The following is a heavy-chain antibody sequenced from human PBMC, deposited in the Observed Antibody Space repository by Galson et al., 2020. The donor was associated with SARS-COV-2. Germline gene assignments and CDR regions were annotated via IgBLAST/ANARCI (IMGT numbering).Heavy chain of an antibody. V-gene: IGHV3-33*01. CDR1: GFPLSSHG. Sequence: GESPKISCAASGFPLSSHGMQWVRQAPGKGLEWVAVIWYDGSNKYYADSVKGRFTISRDNSENTLYLQMNSLRAEDTAVYYCAREGHSSSWAEDSLDYGGKGTMITVSS. CDR3: AREGHSSSWAEDSLDY. D-gene: IGHD6-13*01. J-gene: IGHJ4*02. CDR2: IWYDGSNK.